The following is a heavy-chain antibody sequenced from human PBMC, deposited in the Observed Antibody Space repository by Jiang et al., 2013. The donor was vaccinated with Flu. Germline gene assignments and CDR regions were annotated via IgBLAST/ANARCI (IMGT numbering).Heavy chain of an antibody. J-gene: IGHJ4*02. V-gene: IGHV4-59*01. D-gene: IGHD6-13*01. CDR1: GGSISRYY. CDR3: ARGMAGAGSN. CDR2: IYYNGNT. Sequence: GSGLVKPSETLSLTCNVSGGSISRYYWSWIRQPPGKGLEWIGYIYYNGNTNYNPSLQSRVSMSVDTSKNQFSLKVRSVSAADTAVYYCARGMAGAGSNWGQGTLVTVSS.